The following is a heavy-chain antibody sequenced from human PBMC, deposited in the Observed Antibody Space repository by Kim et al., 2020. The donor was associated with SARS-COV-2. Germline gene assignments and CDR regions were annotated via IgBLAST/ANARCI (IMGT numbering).Heavy chain of an antibody. V-gene: IGHV3-15*01. J-gene: IGHJ4*02. D-gene: IGHD3-10*01. CDR1: GFSCSNAW. CDR3: STLIGYYGSGSYYGSNDY. CDR2: IKSKIDGGTT. Sequence: GGSLRLSCAASGFSCSNAWMTWVRQAPGKGLEWVGRIKSKIDGGTTDSAAPVKGRFTISRDDSKNTRFLQMNSLKTEDTAVYYCSTLIGYYGSGSYYGSNDYWGQGTLVTVSS.